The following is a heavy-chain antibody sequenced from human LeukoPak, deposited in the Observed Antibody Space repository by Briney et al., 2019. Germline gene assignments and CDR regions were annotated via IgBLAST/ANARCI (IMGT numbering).Heavy chain of an antibody. Sequence: PGGSLRLSCAASGFTFSSYAMYWVRQAPGKGLEWVAVISYDGSDKFCADSVKGRFTISRDSSKNTLYLQMNSLRPEDTAVYYCARDPTYGSFDIWGQGTMVTVSS. CDR3: ARDPTYGSFDI. J-gene: IGHJ3*02. D-gene: IGHD4-17*01. CDR2: ISYDGSDK. CDR1: GFTFSSYA. V-gene: IGHV3-30*04.